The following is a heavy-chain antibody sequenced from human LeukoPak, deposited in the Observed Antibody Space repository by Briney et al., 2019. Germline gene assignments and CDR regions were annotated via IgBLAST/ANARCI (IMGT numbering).Heavy chain of an antibody. CDR3: AKEDCSGGSCYDSYVNNWFDP. V-gene: IGHV3-9*01. CDR2: ISWNSGSI. D-gene: IGHD2-15*01. CDR1: GFTFDDYA. J-gene: IGHJ5*02. Sequence: PGRSLRLSCAASGFTFDDYAIHWVRQAPGKGLEWVSGISWNSGSIGYADSVKGRFTISRDNAKNSLYLQMNSLRAEDTALYYCAKEDCSGGSCYDSYVNNWFDPWGQGTLVTLSS.